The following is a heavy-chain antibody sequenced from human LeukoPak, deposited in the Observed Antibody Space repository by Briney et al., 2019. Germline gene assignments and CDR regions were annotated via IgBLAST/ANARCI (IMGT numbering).Heavy chain of an antibody. CDR1: GYTFTGYY. CDR2: INPNSGGT. V-gene: IGHV1-2*06. D-gene: IGHD3-22*01. J-gene: IGHJ4*02. CDR3: AREGSSDYYDSSGYDY. Sequence: GASVKVSCKASGYTFTGYYMHWVRQAPGQGLEWMGRINPNSGGTNYAQKFQGRVTMTRDTSISTAYMELSRLRSDGTAVYYCAREGSSDYYDSSGYDYWGQGTLVTVSS.